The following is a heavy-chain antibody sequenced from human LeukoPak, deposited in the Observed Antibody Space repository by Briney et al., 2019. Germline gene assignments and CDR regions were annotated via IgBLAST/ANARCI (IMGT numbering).Heavy chain of an antibody. V-gene: IGHV3-23*01. CDR1: GFTFITYA. CDR3: AKRSAGAPYFDY. CDR2: ISNSGGST. D-gene: IGHD3-10*01. Sequence: PGGSLRLSCAASGFTFITYAMTWVRQTPGKGLEWVSSISNSGGSTYYADSVKGRFTISRDNSKNTLYLQMNSLRAEDTAVYYCAKRSAGAPYFDYWGQGTLVTVSS. J-gene: IGHJ4*02.